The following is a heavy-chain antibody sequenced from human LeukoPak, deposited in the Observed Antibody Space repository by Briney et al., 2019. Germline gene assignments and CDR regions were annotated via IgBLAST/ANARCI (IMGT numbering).Heavy chain of an antibody. CDR3: ARWGYDSSGYRSTGYYFDY. D-gene: IGHD3-22*01. V-gene: IGHV1-69*04. CDR2: IIPILGIA. Sequence: GASVTVSFKASGGTFSIYAISWVRQAPGQGNEWMGRIIPILGIANYAQKFQGRVTITADKSTSTAYMELSSLRSEDTAVYYCARWGYDSSGYRSTGYYFDYWGQGTLVTVSS. J-gene: IGHJ4*02. CDR1: GGTFSIYA.